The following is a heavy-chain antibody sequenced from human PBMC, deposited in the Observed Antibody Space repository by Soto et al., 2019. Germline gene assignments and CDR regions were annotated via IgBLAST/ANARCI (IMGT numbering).Heavy chain of an antibody. CDR1: GGSISSYY. CDR3: ARALYYYDSSGQDAFDI. V-gene: IGHV4-59*01. J-gene: IGHJ3*02. D-gene: IGHD3-22*01. CDR2: IYYSGST. Sequence: QVQLQESGPGLVKPSETLSLTCTVSGGSISSYYWSWIRQPPGKGLEWIGYIYYSGSTNYNPSLKSRVTISVDTSKNQFSLKLSSVTAADTAVYYCARALYYYDSSGQDAFDIWGQGTMVTVSS.